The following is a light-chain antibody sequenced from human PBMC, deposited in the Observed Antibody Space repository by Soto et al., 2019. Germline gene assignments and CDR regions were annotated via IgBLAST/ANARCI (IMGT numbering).Light chain of an antibody. Sequence: QSALTQPASVSGSPGQSITISCTGTSSDIGSNNYVSWFQQRPGKAPTLIIYEVSNRPSGVSTHFSGSKSGNTASLTISGLLPEDEAEYYCSSYTTTARLFAGGTPLPVL. CDR3: SSYTTTARL. CDR2: EVS. V-gene: IGLV2-14*01. J-gene: IGLJ3*02. CDR1: SSDIGSNNY.